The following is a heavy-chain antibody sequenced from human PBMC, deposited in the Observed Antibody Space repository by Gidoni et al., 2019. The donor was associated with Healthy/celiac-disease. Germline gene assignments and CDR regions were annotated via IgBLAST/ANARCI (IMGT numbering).Heavy chain of an antibody. D-gene: IGHD3-22*01. CDR1: GFTFSSYG. CDR3: AKSSYYYDSSGYTRVHDAFDI. CDR2: ISYDGSNK. V-gene: IGHV3-30*18. J-gene: IGHJ3*02. Sequence: QVQLVESGGGVVQPGRSLRLSCAASGFTFSSYGMHWVRQAPGKGLEWVAVISYDGSNKYYADSVKGRFTISRDNSKNTLYLQMNSLRAEDTAVYYCAKSSYYYDSSGYTRVHDAFDIWGQGTMVTVSS.